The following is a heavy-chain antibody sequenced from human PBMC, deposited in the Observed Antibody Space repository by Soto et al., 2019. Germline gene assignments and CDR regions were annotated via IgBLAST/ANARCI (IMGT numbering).Heavy chain of an antibody. CDR3: ASPYCSSTSCRGYYGMDV. V-gene: IGHV4-39*01. CDR2: IYYSGST. CDR1: GGSISSSSYY. Sequence: XETLSLTGTVSGGSISSSSYYWGWIRQPPGKGLEWIGSIYYSGSTYYNPSLKSRVTISVDTSKNQFSLKLSSVTAADTAVYYCASPYCSSTSCRGYYGMDVWGQGTTVTVSS. J-gene: IGHJ6*02. D-gene: IGHD2-2*01.